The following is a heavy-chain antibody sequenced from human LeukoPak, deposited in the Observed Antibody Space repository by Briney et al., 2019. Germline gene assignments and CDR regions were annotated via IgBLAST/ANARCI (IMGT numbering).Heavy chain of an antibody. CDR2: IYYSGST. CDR3: ARDYYGSGYGDV. Sequence: PSETLSLTCTVSGGSISSYYWSWIRQPPGKGLEWIGYIYYSGSTNYNPSLKSRVTISVDTSKNQFSLKLSSVTAADTAVYYCARDYYGSGYGDVWGQGTTATVSS. D-gene: IGHD3-10*01. CDR1: GGSISSYY. V-gene: IGHV4-59*01. J-gene: IGHJ6*02.